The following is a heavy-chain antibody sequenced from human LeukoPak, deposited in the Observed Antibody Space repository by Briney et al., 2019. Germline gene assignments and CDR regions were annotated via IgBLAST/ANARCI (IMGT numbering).Heavy chain of an antibody. CDR2: ISYDGSNK. D-gene: IGHD2-21*02. V-gene: IGHV3-30*03. J-gene: IGHJ5*02. Sequence: GGSLRLSCAASGFTFSSYGMHWVRQAPGKGLEWVAVISYDGSNKYYADSVKGRFTISRDDSKNTLYLQMSSLRAEDTAVYYCALGSDCSSWGQGTLVTVSS. CDR3: ALGSDCSS. CDR1: GFTFSSYG.